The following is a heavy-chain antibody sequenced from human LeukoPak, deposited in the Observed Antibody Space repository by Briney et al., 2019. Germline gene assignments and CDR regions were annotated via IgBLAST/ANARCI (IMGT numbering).Heavy chain of an antibody. CDR2: IIPIFGTA. D-gene: IGHD1-26*01. V-gene: IGHV1-69*06. Sequence: SVKVSCKASGGTFSSYAISWVRQAPGQGLEWMGGIIPIFGTANYAQKFQGRVTITADKSTSTAYMELSSLRSEDTAVYYCARDNSVGDTAWWFDPWGQGTLVTVSS. J-gene: IGHJ5*02. CDR3: ARDNSVGDTAWWFDP. CDR1: GGTFSSYA.